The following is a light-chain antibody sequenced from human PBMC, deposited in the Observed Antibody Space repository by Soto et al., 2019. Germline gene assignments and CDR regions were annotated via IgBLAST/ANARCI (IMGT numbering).Light chain of an antibody. CDR2: CAS. V-gene: IGKV3-20*01. J-gene: IGKJ5*01. Sequence: EFVLTQSPGTLSLSPGERATLSCRASQTVRNNYLAWYQQKPGQAPRLLIFCASTRATGIPDRFSGSGAGAYFNLTISRLEPADFGVYYCQQYGSSHTFGQGTRLEIK. CDR3: QQYGSSHT. CDR1: QTVRNNY.